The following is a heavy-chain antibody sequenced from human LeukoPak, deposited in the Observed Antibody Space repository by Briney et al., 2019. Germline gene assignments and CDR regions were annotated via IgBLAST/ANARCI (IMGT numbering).Heavy chain of an antibody. V-gene: IGHV4-31*03. J-gene: IGHJ5*02. CDR3: ARAVGATIRSVGWFDP. CDR1: GGSISSGGYY. Sequence: PSQTLSLTCTVSGGSISSGGYYWSWIRQHPGKGLEWIGYIYYSGSTYYNPSLKSRVTISVDTSKNQFSLKLSSVTAADTAVYYCARAVGATIRSVGWFDPWGQGTLVTVSS. D-gene: IGHD5-12*01. CDR2: IYYSGST.